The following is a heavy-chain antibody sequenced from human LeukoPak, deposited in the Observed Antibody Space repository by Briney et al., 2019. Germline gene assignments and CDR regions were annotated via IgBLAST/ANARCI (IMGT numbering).Heavy chain of an antibody. CDR1: GGSISSYY. V-gene: IGHV4-4*09. Sequence: SETLSLTCTVSGGSISSYYWSWIRQPPGKGLEWIGYIYTSGSTNYNPSLKSRVTISVDTSKNQFSLKLSSVAAADTAVYYCARHTGIAAAGPYYFDYWGQGTLVTVSS. CDR2: IYTSGST. D-gene: IGHD6-13*01. CDR3: ARHTGIAAAGPYYFDY. J-gene: IGHJ4*02.